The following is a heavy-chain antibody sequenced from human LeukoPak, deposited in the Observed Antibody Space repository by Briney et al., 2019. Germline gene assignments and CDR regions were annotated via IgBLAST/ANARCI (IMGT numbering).Heavy chain of an antibody. CDR3: ARDRCSGGSCYP. J-gene: IGHJ5*02. D-gene: IGHD2-15*01. V-gene: IGHV3-48*01. Sequence: PGGSLRLSCAASGITFSSYSMNWVRQAPGKGLEWVSYISSSSSTIYYADSVKGRFSISRDNANNSLYLQMNSLRAEDTAVYYCARDRCSGGSCYPWGQGTLVTVSS. CDR1: GITFSSYS. CDR2: ISSSSSTI.